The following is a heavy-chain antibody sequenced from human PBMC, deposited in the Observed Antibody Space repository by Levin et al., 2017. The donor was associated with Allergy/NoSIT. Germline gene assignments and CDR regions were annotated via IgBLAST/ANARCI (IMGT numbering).Heavy chain of an antibody. CDR1: GFTFSSYG. Sequence: GGSLRLSCAASGFTFSSYGMHWVRQAPGKGLEWVAVISYDGSNKYYADSVKGRFTISRDNSKNTLYLQMNSLRAEDTAVYYCAKEVKRFDRGIGYWGQGTLVTVSS. CDR3: AKEVKRFDRGIGY. D-gene: IGHD6-13*01. CDR2: ISYDGSNK. V-gene: IGHV3-30*18. J-gene: IGHJ4*02.